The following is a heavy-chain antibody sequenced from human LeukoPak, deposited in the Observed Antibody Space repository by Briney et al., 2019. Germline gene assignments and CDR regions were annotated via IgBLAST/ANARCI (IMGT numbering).Heavy chain of an antibody. CDR3: AKGEYGGKGGYFDY. D-gene: IGHD4-23*01. CDR2: ISWNSGSI. Sequence: GRSLRLSCAASGFTFDDYAMHWVRQAPGKGLEWVSGISWNSGSIGYADSVKGRFTISRDNSKNTLYLQMSSLRAEDTAVYYCAKGEYGGKGGYFDYWGQGTLVTVSS. J-gene: IGHJ4*02. CDR1: GFTFDDYA. V-gene: IGHV3-9*01.